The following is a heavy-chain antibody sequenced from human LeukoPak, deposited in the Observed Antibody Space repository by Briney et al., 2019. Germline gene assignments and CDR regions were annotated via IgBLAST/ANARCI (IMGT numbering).Heavy chain of an antibody. CDR3: ARGYCSTHSCYHFDY. J-gene: IGHJ4*02. D-gene: IGHD2-2*01. Sequence: SQTLSLTCAISGDSVSSNSAAWNWIRQSPSRGLEWLGRTYYRSKWYNEYAVSVESRISINPDTSKNQFSLQLNSVTPEDAAVYYCARGYCSTHSCYHFDYWGQGTLVTVSS. CDR2: TYYRSKWYN. CDR1: GDSVSSNSAA. V-gene: IGHV6-1*01.